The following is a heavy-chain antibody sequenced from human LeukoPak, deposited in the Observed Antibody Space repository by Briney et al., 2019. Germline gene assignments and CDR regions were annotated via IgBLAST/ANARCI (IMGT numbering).Heavy chain of an antibody. Sequence: GGSLRLSCAASGLTGSHNYVSWVRQAPGKGLEWVSAIHTGGDTCYADSVKGRFTISRDTSKNTLHLQINSLRVEDTAVYYCIVFGDSNHWGQGTLVTVSS. V-gene: IGHV3-53*01. CDR2: IHTGGDT. CDR1: GLTGSHNY. D-gene: IGHD4-17*01. J-gene: IGHJ5*02. CDR3: IVFGDSNH.